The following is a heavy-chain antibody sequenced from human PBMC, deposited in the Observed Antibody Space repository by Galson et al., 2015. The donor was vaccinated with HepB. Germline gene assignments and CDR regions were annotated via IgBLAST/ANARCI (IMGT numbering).Heavy chain of an antibody. CDR2: IDWDDDK. Sequence: PALVKPTQTLTLTCTFSVFSLSTRGMCVSWIRQPPGKALEWLARIDWDDDKYYSTSLKTRLTISKDTSKNQVVLTMTNMDPVDTATYYCARVTYYYDSSGYYPDAFDIWGQGTMVTVSS. J-gene: IGHJ3*02. D-gene: IGHD3-22*01. V-gene: IGHV2-70*11. CDR3: ARVTYYYDSSGYYPDAFDI. CDR1: VFSLSTRGMC.